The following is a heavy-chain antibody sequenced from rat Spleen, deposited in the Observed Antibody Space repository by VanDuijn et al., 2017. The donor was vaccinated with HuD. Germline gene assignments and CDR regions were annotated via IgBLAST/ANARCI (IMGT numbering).Heavy chain of an antibody. J-gene: IGHJ2*01. V-gene: IGHV5S13*01. Sequence: EVQLVESGGGLVQPGRSLKLSCAASGFTFSNYDMAWVRQAPAKGLEWIASISTGGGNSYYRDSVKGRFTISRDNAQNTLYLQMNSLRSEDTATYYCTRNWDYWGQGVMVTVSS. CDR3: TRNWDY. CDR1: GFTFSNYD. CDR2: ISTGGGNS. D-gene: IGHD5-1*01.